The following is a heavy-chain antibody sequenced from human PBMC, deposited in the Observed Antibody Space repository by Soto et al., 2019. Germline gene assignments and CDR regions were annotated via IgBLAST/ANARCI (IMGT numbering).Heavy chain of an antibody. J-gene: IGHJ6*02. CDR2: IWYDGSNK. Sequence: GGSLRLSCAASGFTFSSYGMHWVRQAPGKGLEWVAVIWYDGSNKYYADSVKGRFTISRDNSKNTLYLQMNSLRAEDTAVYYCARGPIDISSGYYLAAMDVWGQGTTVTVSS. CDR1: GFTFSSYG. V-gene: IGHV3-33*01. CDR3: ARGPIDISSGYYLAAMDV. D-gene: IGHD3-22*01.